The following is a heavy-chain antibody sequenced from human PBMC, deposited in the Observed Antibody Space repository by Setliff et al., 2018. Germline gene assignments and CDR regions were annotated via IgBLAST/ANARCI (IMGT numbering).Heavy chain of an antibody. J-gene: IGHJ4*02. Sequence: PSETLSLTCAVYGGSFSGYYWSWIRQPPGKRLEWIGSVYYSGSTYYNPSLKSRLTISLDTSKNQFSLKLISVTAADTAVYFCARDPAAGLDYWGQGTLVTVSS. V-gene: IGHV4-34*01. CDR1: GGSFSGYY. CDR3: ARDPAAGLDY. CDR2: VYYSGST. D-gene: IGHD6-13*01.